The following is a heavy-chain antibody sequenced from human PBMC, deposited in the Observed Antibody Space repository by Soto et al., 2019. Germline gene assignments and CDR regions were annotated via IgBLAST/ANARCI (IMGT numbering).Heavy chain of an antibody. V-gene: IGHV1-69*06. Sequence: QVQLVQSGAEVKKPGSSVKVSCRASGGTFSSYAISWVRQAPGQGLEWMGGLIPIFGTANYAQKFQGRVTITADKSTSTAYMELSSLRSEDTAVYYCARGGYYYDSSGYYPVDWGQGTLVTVSS. J-gene: IGHJ4*02. D-gene: IGHD3-22*01. CDR1: GGTFSSYA. CDR2: LIPIFGTA. CDR3: ARGGYYYDSSGYYPVD.